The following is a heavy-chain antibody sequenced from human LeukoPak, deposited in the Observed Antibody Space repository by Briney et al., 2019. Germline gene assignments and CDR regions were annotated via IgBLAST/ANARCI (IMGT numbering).Heavy chain of an antibody. CDR3: ARAGRGSGWPNYYYYGMGV. CDR1: GYTFTSYD. D-gene: IGHD6-19*01. Sequence: ASVKVSCKAFGYTFTSYDVNWVRQATGQGLEWMGWMNPNSGNTGYAQKFQGRVTMTRNTSISTAYMELSSLRSEDTAVYYCARAGRGSGWPNYYYYGMGVWGQGTTVTVSS. V-gene: IGHV1-8*01. J-gene: IGHJ6*02. CDR2: MNPNSGNT.